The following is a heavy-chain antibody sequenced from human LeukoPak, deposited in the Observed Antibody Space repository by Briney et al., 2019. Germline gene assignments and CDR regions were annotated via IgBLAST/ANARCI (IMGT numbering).Heavy chain of an antibody. CDR3: ARENYTSRNAFDI. J-gene: IGHJ3*02. CDR1: GFTFSDYY. Sequence: GGSLRLSCAASGFTFSDYYMSWIRQAPGKGLEWVSYISSSGSTIYYADSVKGRFTISRDNAKNSLYLQMNSLRAEDTAVYYCARENYTSRNAFDIWGQGTMVTVSS. CDR2: ISSSGSTI. V-gene: IGHV3-11*04. D-gene: IGHD1-7*01.